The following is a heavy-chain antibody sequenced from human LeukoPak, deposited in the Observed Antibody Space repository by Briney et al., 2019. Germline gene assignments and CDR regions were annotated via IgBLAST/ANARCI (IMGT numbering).Heavy chain of an antibody. J-gene: IGHJ6*02. CDR1: GFTFSSYA. CDR3: ARTNLPTPYYGMDV. V-gene: IGHV3-30*04. CDR2: ISYDGSNK. D-gene: IGHD5/OR15-5a*01. Sequence: GGSLRLSCAASGFTFSSYAMHWVRQAPGKGLEWVAVISYDGSNKYYADSVKGRFTISRDSSKNTLYLQMNSLRAEDTAVYYCARTNLPTPYYGMDVWGQGTTVTVSS.